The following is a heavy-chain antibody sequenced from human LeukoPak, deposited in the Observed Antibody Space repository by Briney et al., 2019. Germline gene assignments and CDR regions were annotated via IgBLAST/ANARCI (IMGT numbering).Heavy chain of an antibody. D-gene: IGHD1-26*01. CDR3: AREGSYSGSYYGWFDP. J-gene: IGHJ5*02. V-gene: IGHV1-2*02. CDR2: INPNSGGT. CDR1: GYTFTGYY. Sequence: ASVKVSFKASGYTFTGYYMHWVRQAPGQGLEWMGWINPNSGGTNYAQKFQGRVTTTRDTSISTAYMELSRLRSDDTAVYYCAREGSYSGSYYGWFDPWGQGTLVTVSS.